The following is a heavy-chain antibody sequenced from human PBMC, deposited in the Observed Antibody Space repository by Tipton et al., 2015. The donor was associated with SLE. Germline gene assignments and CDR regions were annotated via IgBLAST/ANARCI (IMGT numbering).Heavy chain of an antibody. D-gene: IGHD3-22*01. CDR2: IHYSGKI. Sequence: TLSLTCAVYGGSISSRNWWSWIRQPPGKGLEWIGYIHYSGKINYNPSLKSRVTISLDTSKKQFSLKLSSVTAADTAIYYCARGGIYHDYSGNFDFWGQGTLVTASS. J-gene: IGHJ4*02. CDR1: GGSISSRNW. CDR3: ARGGIYHDYSGNFDF. V-gene: IGHV4-4*02.